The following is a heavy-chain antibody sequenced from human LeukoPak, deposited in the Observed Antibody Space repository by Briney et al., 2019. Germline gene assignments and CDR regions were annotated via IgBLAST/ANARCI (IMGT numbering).Heavy chain of an antibody. Sequence: GGSLRLSCAASGFTFSNYWMIWVRQAPGKEREWVTNIKQDGSEKRYADSVRGRFTVSRDNAQTSLYLQMCSLRAEDTAVYYCARASDPWLQLTWGQGTLVTVSS. CDR2: IKQDGSEK. J-gene: IGHJ5*02. CDR1: GFTFSNYW. CDR3: ARASDPWLQLT. V-gene: IGHV3-7*05. D-gene: IGHD5-24*01.